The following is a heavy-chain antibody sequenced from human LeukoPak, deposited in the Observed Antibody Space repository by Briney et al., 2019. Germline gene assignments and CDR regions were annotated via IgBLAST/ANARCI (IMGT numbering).Heavy chain of an antibody. J-gene: IGHJ5*02. CDR3: ARHLGTCDP. CDR1: GDSISSYD. V-gene: IGHV4-59*01. D-gene: IGHD1-1*01. Sequence: SETLSLTCTVSGDSISSYDWSWIRQPPGKGLEWIGYAYHSGITNYNPSLKSRVTISVDTSESQFSLRLSSVPAADTAIYYCARHLGTCDPWGQGILVTVSS. CDR2: AYHSGIT.